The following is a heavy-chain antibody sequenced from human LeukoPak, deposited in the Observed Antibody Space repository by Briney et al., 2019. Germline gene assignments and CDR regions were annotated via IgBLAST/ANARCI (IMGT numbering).Heavy chain of an antibody. J-gene: IGHJ6*02. CDR3: ARHGPLYEYFYYNMDV. CDR2: IYYSGST. CDR1: GDSISSYY. V-gene: IGHV4-59*08. Sequence: SETLSLTCTVSGDSISSYYWSCIRQPPGKGLEWSGHIYYSGSTDYNPSLKSRVTISVDTSKNQFSLKLSSVTAADTAVYYCARHGPLYEYFYYNMDVWGQGTTVTVSS. D-gene: IGHD5/OR15-5a*01.